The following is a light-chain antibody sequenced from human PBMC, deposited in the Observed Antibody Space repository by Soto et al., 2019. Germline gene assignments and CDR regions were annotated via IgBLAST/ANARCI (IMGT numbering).Light chain of an antibody. V-gene: IGKV1-12*01. CDR2: AAS. CDR3: QQANSFPIT. Sequence: DIQMTQSPSSVSASIGDRVTISCRASQSIYKWLVWYQQKPGKAPKLLIYAASSLQSGVPSRISGSGSGTDFTLTISSLQPEDFATYYCQQANSFPITFGQGTRLEIK. J-gene: IGKJ5*01. CDR1: QSIYKW.